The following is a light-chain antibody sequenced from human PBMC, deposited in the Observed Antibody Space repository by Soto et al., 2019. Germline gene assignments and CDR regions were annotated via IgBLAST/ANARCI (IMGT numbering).Light chain of an antibody. CDR2: AAS. Sequence: DIQMTQSPSSLSASVGDRVTITCRASQGISNYLAWYQQKPGKVPKLLIYAASTLQSGVPSRFSGSGSGTDFTLTISSLQPEDVAIFSCQKYNSAPWTFGQGIKVEIK. J-gene: IGKJ1*01. CDR1: QGISNY. V-gene: IGKV1-27*01. CDR3: QKYNSAPWT.